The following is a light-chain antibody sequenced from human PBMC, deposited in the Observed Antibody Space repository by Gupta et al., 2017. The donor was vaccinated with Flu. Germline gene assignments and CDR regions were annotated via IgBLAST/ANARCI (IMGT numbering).Light chain of an antibody. V-gene: IGKV1-5*03. J-gene: IGKJ3*01. CDR3: QPYNSSPLT. CDR2: KAS. Sequence: DIQMTQSPSTLSASVGDRVTISCRAGQSISSWLAWFQQKAGKAPKLLIYKASSLESGVPSRFSGSGSGTEFTLTISSLQPDDFATYYCQPYNSSPLTFGPGTKVDIK. CDR1: QSISSW.